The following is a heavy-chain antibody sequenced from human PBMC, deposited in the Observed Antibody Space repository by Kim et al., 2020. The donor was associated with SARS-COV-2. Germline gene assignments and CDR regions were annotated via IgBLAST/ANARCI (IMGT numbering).Heavy chain of an antibody. CDR1: GYTFTSYA. J-gene: IGHJ4*02. Sequence: ASVKVSCKASGYTFTSYAMHWVRQAPGQRLEWMGWINAGNGNTKYSQKFQGRVTITRDTSASTAYMELSSLRSEDTAVYYCARGGGSSGWLDYWGQGTLVTVSS. V-gene: IGHV1-3*01. D-gene: IGHD6-19*01. CDR3: ARGGGSSGWLDY. CDR2: INAGNGNT.